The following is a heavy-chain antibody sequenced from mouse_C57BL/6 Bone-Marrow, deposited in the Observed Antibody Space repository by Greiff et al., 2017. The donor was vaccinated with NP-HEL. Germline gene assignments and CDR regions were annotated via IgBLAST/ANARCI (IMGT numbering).Heavy chain of an antibody. CDR2: IHPNSGST. Sequence: QVQLQQPGAELVKPGASVKLSCKASGYTFTSYWMHWVKQRPGQGLEWIGMIHPNSGSTNYNEKFKSKATLTVDKSSSTAYMQLSSLTSEDSAVYYCARALTGPHARDYWGQGTSVTVSS. CDR1: GYTFTSYW. CDR3: ARALTGPHARDY. J-gene: IGHJ4*01. D-gene: IGHD4-1*01. V-gene: IGHV1-64*01.